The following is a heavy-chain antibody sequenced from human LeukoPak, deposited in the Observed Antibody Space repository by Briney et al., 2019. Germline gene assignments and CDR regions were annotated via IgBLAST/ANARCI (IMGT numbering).Heavy chain of an antibody. J-gene: IGHJ4*02. V-gene: IGHV2-5*01. D-gene: IGHD3-10*01. Sequence: NESGPTLVKPTQTLTLACTFSGLPLSTSGVGVGWIRQPPGKALEWLALIYWNDDKRYSPSLKSRLTITKDTSKNQVVLTMTNMDPVDTATYYCAHRQPLEGSGSPRYFDYWGQGTLVTVSS. CDR1: GLPLSTSGVG. CDR3: AHRQPLEGSGSPRYFDY. CDR2: IYWNDDK.